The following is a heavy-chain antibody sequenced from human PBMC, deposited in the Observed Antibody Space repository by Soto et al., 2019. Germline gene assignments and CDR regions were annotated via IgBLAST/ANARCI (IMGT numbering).Heavy chain of an antibody. J-gene: IGHJ4*02. CDR1: GLTYSRYA. CDR3: ARSAGGSYPQYDY. D-gene: IGHD1-26*01. V-gene: IGHV3-30*04. CDR2: ISYDGRDK. Sequence: PGRSLRLSFAASGLTYSRYAMHWVRAAPGTGLECVAVISYDGRDKYYPDSVKGRFTISRHNSKNTLYLQMNSLRAEDTAVYYCARSAGGSYPQYDYWGQGTLVTVSS.